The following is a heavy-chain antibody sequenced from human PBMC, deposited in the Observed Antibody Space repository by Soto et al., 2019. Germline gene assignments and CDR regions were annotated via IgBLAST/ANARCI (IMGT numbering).Heavy chain of an antibody. J-gene: IGHJ4*02. D-gene: IGHD2-15*01. CDR2: IYYSGRT. V-gene: IGHV4-59*01. CDR1: GDSISSYY. CDR3: ARGHLGITTTGTWYDFDY. Sequence: XETLPLTCTVSGDSISSYYWTWIRQPPGKGLEYIGYIYYSGRTYYNPSLKSRVTISVDTSKNQFSLKLSSVTAADTAVYYCARGHLGITTTGTWYDFDYCGQGTLVTVS.